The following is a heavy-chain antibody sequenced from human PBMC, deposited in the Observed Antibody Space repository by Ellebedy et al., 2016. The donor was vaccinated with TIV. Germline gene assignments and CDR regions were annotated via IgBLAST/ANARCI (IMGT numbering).Heavy chain of an antibody. J-gene: IGHJ4*02. CDR2: INTDGSST. V-gene: IGHV3-74*01. D-gene: IGHD7-27*01. CDR3: ARDAAYFTDWGYYFDY. Sequence: GGSLRLSCVASGFTLSGYWMHWVRQVPGKGLVWLARINTDGSSTSYADSVEGRFTISRDNAKSSLYLQMNSLRAEDTAVYYCARDAAYFTDWGYYFDYWGQGSLVTVSS. CDR1: GFTLSGYW.